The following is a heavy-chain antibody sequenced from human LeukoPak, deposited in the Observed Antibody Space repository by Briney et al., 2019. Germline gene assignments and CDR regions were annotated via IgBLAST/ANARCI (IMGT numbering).Heavy chain of an antibody. CDR2: IKQDGSEK. CDR1: GFTFSSYA. D-gene: IGHD1-26*01. Sequence: PGGSLRLSCAASGFTFSSYAMSWVRQAPGKGLEWVANIKQDGSEKYYVDSVKGRFTISRDNAKNSLYLQMSSLRAEDTAVYYCARDKVVGATHFDYWGQGTLVTVSS. J-gene: IGHJ4*02. V-gene: IGHV3-7*01. CDR3: ARDKVVGATHFDY.